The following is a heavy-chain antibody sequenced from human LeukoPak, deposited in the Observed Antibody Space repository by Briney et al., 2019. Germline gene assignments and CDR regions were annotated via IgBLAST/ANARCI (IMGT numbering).Heavy chain of an antibody. CDR2: IYISGST. CDR3: ARDRGTWNDDGFDY. D-gene: IGHD1-1*01. J-gene: IGHJ4*02. Sequence: SETLSLTCTVSGGSTSSYYWSWIRQPAGKGLEWIGRIYISGSTNYNPSLKSRVTMSVDTSKNQFSLKLSSVTAADTAVYYCARDRGTWNDDGFDYWGQGTLVTVSS. CDR1: GGSTSSYY. V-gene: IGHV4-4*07.